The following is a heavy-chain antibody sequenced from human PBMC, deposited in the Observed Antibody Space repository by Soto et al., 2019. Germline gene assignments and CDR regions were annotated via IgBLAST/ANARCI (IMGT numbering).Heavy chain of an antibody. CDR3: ATYGDYSRMRSFQH. D-gene: IGHD4-17*01. Sequence: ASVKVSCKASGYPFISYGISWVRQATGQGPEWMGWISGHNGNTYYAQKLQGRVTMTTDTSTNTAYMELRSLRSDDTAVYYCATYGDYSRMRSFQHWGQGTLVTVSS. CDR2: ISGHNGNT. V-gene: IGHV1-18*01. CDR1: GYPFISYG. J-gene: IGHJ1*01.